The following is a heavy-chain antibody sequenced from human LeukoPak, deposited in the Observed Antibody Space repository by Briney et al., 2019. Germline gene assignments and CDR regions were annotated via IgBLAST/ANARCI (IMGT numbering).Heavy chain of an antibody. J-gene: IGHJ3*02. CDR2: IYDSGST. D-gene: IGHD2-2*01. CDR3: ARSRRPTAMYAFDI. V-gene: IGHV4-59*01. Sequence: ASETLSLTCSVPGGSMSTYYWSWIRQPPGKGLEWIGYIYDSGSTGYNPSLKSRVTISADTSKNQFSLKLSSVSAADTAIYYCARSRRPTAMYAFDIWGQGTMVTVSS. CDR1: GGSMSTYY.